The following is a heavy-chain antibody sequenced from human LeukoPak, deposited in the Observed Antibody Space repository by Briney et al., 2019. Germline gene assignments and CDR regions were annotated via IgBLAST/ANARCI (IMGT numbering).Heavy chain of an antibody. CDR3: ARLGFRPINWFDP. D-gene: IGHD3-16*01. V-gene: IGHV3-23*01. CDR2: TRGSDGST. J-gene: IGHJ5*02. CDR1: GFTFSIFA. Sequence: GGSLRLSCAASGFTFSIFAMSWVRQAPGKGLEWVSSTRGSDGSTYYADSVKGRFTISRDNSKNTLYLQMNSLRAEDTAVYYCARLGFRPINWFDPWGQGTLVTVSS.